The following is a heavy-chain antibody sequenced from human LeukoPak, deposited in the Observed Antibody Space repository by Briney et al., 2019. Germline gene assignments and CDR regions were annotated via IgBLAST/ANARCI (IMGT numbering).Heavy chain of an antibody. CDR3: ARDAKDIVVVPAAIGY. D-gene: IGHD2-2*02. CDR2: ISSSSSYI. V-gene: IGHV3-21*01. J-gene: IGHJ4*02. CDR1: GFTFSSYS. Sequence: GGFLRLSCAASGFTFSSYSMNWVRQAPGKGLEWVSSISSSSSYIYYADSVKGRFTISRDNAKNSLYLQMNSLRAEDTAVYYCARDAKDIVVVPAAIGYWGQGTLVTVSS.